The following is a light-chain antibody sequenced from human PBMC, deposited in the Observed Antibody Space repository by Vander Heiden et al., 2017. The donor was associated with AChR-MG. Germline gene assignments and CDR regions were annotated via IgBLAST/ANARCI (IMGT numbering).Light chain of an antibody. V-gene: IGKV3-20*01. CDR1: ETVRNRY. CDR2: GVS. J-gene: IGKJ3*01. CDR3: QHYGTSQVT. Sequence: EMVLTQSPGTLSSSPGEGATLSCRASETVRNRYIAWYQQKPGQRPRLLLYGVSTRATGIPDRFSGSVSATDFTLTISRLEPEDFAVYYCQHYGTSQVTFGPGTRVDFK.